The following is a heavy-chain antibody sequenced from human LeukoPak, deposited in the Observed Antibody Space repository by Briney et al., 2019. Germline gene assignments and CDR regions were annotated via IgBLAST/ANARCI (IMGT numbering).Heavy chain of an antibody. V-gene: IGHV3-30*18. CDR3: AKDGDYGGNSLLNCFDY. CDR2: ISYDGSNK. CDR1: GFTFSSYG. D-gene: IGHD4-23*01. J-gene: IGHJ4*02. Sequence: GGSLRLSCSASGFTFSSYGMHWVRQAPGKGLEWVAVISYDGSNKYYADSVKGRFTISRDNSKNTLYLQMNGLRAEDTAVYYCAKDGDYGGNSLLNCFDYWGQGTLVTVSS.